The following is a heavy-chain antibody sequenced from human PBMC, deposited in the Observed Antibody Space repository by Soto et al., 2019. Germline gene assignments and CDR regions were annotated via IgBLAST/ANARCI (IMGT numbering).Heavy chain of an antibody. V-gene: IGHV4-39*02. J-gene: IGHJ4*02. D-gene: IGHD6-19*01. CDR1: DGSISSGSYY. CDR3: AKDASRSGWYTDFDY. Sequence: SETLSLTCSVSDGSISSGSYYWGWLRQPPGKGLEWIGSIFNSGTMYYNPSLKSRVTISVDTSKNQFSLKLNSVTAADTAVYYCAKDASRSGWYTDFDYWGQGTLVTVSS. CDR2: IFNSGTM.